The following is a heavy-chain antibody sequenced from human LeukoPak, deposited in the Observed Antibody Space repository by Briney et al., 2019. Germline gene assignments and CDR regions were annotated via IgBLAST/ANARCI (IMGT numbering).Heavy chain of an antibody. V-gene: IGHV4-59*08. CDR3: ARHGPNYDAISGPHFDY. Sequence: SETLSLTCTVSGGSISSYYWSWIRQPPGKGLEWIGYIYYSGNTNYSPSLKSRITISVDTSKKQISLKLSSVTAADTAVYYCARHGPNYDAISGPHFDYWGQGTLVTVSS. CDR1: GGSISSYY. D-gene: IGHD3-22*01. CDR2: IYYSGNT. J-gene: IGHJ4*02.